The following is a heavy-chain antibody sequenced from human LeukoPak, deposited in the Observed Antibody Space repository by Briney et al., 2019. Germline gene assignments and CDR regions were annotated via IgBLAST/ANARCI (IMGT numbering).Heavy chain of an antibody. CDR2: ISSSGSTI. V-gene: IGHV3-48*04. Sequence: PGGSLRLSCAASGFTFSSYSMNWVRQAPGKGLEWVSYISSSGSTIYYADSVKGRFTISRDNAKNSLYLQMNSLRAEDTAVYYCARVPHYYGSGSYSADYWGQGTLVTVSS. CDR1: GFTFSSYS. D-gene: IGHD3-10*01. J-gene: IGHJ4*02. CDR3: ARVPHYYGSGSYSADY.